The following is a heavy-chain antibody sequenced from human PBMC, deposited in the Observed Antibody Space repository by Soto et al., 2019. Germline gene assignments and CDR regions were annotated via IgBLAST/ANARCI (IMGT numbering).Heavy chain of an antibody. CDR3: ATSLI. V-gene: IGHV3-7*01. J-gene: IGHJ4*02. CDR2: IKGDGSEK. D-gene: IGHD6-6*01. CDR1: GFTFRTYW. Sequence: EVQLVESGGGLVRPGGSLRLSCTASGFTFRTYWMNWVRQAPGKGLEWVASIKGDGSEKYYVDPVKGRFSISRDNARNSLYLQMNSLRAEDTAVYYCATSLIRGQGALVTVSS.